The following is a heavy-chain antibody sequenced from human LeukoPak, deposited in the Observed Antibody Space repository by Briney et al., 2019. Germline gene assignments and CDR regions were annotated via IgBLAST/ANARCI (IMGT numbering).Heavy chain of an antibody. D-gene: IGHD5-18*01. CDR2: ISYDGSNK. V-gene: IGHV3-30*18. CDR3: AKDIRRGYNFGYDQFAY. CDR1: GFIFSSHG. J-gene: IGHJ4*02. Sequence: GGSLRLSCAASGFIFSSHGMNWVRQAPGKGLEWVAVISYDGSNKYYADSVKGRFTISRDNSKNTVSLQMNSLRAEDTALYYCAKDIRRGYNFGYDQFAYWGQGILVTVSS.